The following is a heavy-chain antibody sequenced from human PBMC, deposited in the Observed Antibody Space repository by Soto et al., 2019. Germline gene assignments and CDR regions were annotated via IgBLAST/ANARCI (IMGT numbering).Heavy chain of an antibody. CDR3: ARIGVSSGHESPDFDS. CDR1: GYTFNVYG. Sequence: EASVKGAWKASGYTFNVYGSTWGRQAPGQGLEWMGWISGFNGNTNYAADLQGRVTMTTDTSTSTAYMELRGLRSDDTAVYYCARIGVSSGHESPDFDSWGQGILVTVSS. V-gene: IGHV1-18*01. D-gene: IGHD3-16*01. J-gene: IGHJ4*02. CDR2: ISGFNGNT.